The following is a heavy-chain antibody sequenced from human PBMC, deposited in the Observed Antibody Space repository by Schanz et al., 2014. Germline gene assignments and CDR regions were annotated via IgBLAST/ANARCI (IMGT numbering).Heavy chain of an antibody. V-gene: IGHV3-23*01. CDR2: ISSGGNP. CDR3: ARGRVLES. J-gene: IGHJ5*02. D-gene: IGHD1-1*01. CDR1: GFTFSSYA. Sequence: EVHLLDSGGGLVQPGGSLRLSCAASGFTFSSYAMSWVRQAPGKGLEWVSSISSGGNPYYANSVKGRFGISRDNAKNSLFLQMNSLRPEDTAVYYCARGRVLESWGQGTLVTVSS.